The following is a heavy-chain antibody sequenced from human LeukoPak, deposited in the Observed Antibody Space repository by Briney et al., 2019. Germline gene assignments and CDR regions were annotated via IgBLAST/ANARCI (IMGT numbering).Heavy chain of an antibody. CDR2: INHSGST. CDR3: ARERIAAAGNNWFDP. CDR1: GGSISSYY. J-gene: IGHJ5*02. Sequence: PSETLSLTCTVSGGSISSYYWSWIRQPPGKGLEWIGEINHSGSTNYNPSLKSRVTISVDTSKNQFSLKLSSVTAADTAVYYCARERIAAAGNNWFDPWGQGTLVTVSS. D-gene: IGHD6-13*01. V-gene: IGHV4-34*01.